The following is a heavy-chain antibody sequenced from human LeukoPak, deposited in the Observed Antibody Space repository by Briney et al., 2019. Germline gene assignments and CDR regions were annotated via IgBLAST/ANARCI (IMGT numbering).Heavy chain of an antibody. D-gene: IGHD6-6*01. V-gene: IGHV1-2*02. CDR1: GFTFTGYY. J-gene: IGHJ4*02. Sequence: EASLKVSCKASGFTFTGYYMHWVRQAPGQGLEWMEWINPDSGGTNYAQKFQGRVTMTRDTSISTAYMELSRLRSDDTAVYYCAIQPYSSSSYFDYWGQGTLVTVSS. CDR2: INPDSGGT. CDR3: AIQPYSSSSYFDY.